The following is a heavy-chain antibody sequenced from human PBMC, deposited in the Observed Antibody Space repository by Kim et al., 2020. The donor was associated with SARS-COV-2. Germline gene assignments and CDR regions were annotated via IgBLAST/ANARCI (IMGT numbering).Heavy chain of an antibody. V-gene: IGHV4-31*03. Sequence: SETLSLTCTVSGGSIIIFCYYCIWIPQLPGKGLEWIGSIYHTGSPFYNPSLKSRVSISVDTSKKQFSLRLNSVTAADTAVYYCAGQVTSYYFDYWGQGTLVTVSS. CDR3: AGQVTSYYFDY. J-gene: IGHJ4*02. D-gene: IGHD4-4*01. CDR2: IYHTGSP. CDR1: GGSIIIFCYY.